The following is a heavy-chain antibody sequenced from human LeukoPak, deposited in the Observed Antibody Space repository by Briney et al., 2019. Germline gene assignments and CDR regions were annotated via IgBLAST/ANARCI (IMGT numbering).Heavy chain of an antibody. J-gene: IGHJ4*02. Sequence: SETLSLTCTVSSGSLGSYYWNWLRQPAGKGLEWIGHIYTSGSTNYNPSLKSRVTMSVDTSKNQFSLKLNSVTAADTAFYYCAREYSSSGGKALDYWGQGTLVTVSS. D-gene: IGHD6-6*01. V-gene: IGHV4-4*07. CDR2: IYTSGST. CDR1: SGSLGSYY. CDR3: AREYSSSGGKALDY.